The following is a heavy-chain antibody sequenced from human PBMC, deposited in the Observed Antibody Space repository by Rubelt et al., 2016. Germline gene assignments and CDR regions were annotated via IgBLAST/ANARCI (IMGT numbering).Heavy chain of an antibody. CDR1: GGSISSYY. CDR3: ARRASRDAFDI. CDR2: VYYSGST. J-gene: IGHJ3*02. V-gene: IGHV4-59*01. Sequence: WLTCTVSGGSISSYYWRWIRQPPGKGLEWIGCVYYSGSTNYNPSLKSRVTLSVYTSKNQFSLKLSSVTAADTAVYYCARRASRDAFDIWGQGTMVTVSS.